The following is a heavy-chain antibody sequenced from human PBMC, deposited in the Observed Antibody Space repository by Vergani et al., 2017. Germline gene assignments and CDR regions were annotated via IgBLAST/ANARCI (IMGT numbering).Heavy chain of an antibody. CDR1: GFTFSSYA. CDR2: ISVSGGST. V-gene: IGHV3-23*01. CDR3: AAWVAGTDAFDI. J-gene: IGHJ3*02. Sequence: ELQLLESGGGLVQPGGSLRLSCAASGFTFSSYAMSWVRQAPGKGLEWVSAISVSGGSTYYADSVKGRFTISRDNSKNTLYLQRNSLRAEDTAVYYCAAWVAGTDAFDIWGQGTMVTVSS. D-gene: IGHD6-19*01.